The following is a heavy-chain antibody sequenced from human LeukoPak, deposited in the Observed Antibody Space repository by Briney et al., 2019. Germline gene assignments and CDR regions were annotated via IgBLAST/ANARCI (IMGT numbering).Heavy chain of an antibody. J-gene: IGHJ4*02. V-gene: IGHV3-33*01. CDR2: IWYDGSNK. CDR1: GYTFSSYG. D-gene: IGHD3-10*01. Sequence: GGSLRLSCAASGYTFSSYGMHWVRQAPGKGLEWVAVIWYDGSNKYYGDSVKGRFTISRDNSKNTLYLQMNSLRAEDTAVYYCARRFGELVDYWGQGTLVTVSS. CDR3: ARRFGELVDY.